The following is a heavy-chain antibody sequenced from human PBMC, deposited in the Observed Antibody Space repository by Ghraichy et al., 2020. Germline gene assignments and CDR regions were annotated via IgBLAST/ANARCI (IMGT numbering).Heavy chain of an antibody. D-gene: IGHD1-20*01. Sequence: GGSLRLSCAASGFTFSNAWMSWVRQAPGKGLEWVGRIKSKTDGGTTDYAAPVKGRFTISRDDSKNTLYLQMNSLKTEDTAMYYCTTPITGTPYYYMDVWGKGTTVTVSS. CDR1: GFTFSNAW. J-gene: IGHJ6*03. V-gene: IGHV3-15*01. CDR2: IKSKTDGGTT. CDR3: TTPITGTPYYYMDV.